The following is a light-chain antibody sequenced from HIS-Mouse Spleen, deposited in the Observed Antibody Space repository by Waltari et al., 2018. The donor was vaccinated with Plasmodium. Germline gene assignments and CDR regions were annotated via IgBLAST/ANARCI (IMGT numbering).Light chain of an antibody. Sequence: AIQMTQSPSSLSASVGDRFPITCRASQGIRNDLGWYQQKPGKAPKRLISAASSLQSGVPSRFSGSGSGTDFTLTISSLQPEDFATYYCLQDYNYPYTFGQGTKLEIK. CDR2: AAS. CDR3: LQDYNYPYT. CDR1: QGIRND. V-gene: IGKV1-6*01. J-gene: IGKJ2*01.